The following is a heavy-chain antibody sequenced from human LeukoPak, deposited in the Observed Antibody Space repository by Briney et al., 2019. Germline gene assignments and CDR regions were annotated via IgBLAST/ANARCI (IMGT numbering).Heavy chain of an antibody. V-gene: IGHV4-39*07. Sequence: SGTLSLSCTVSGGSISSSDYYWGWLRQPPGKGLEWRGSIYYSGSTYSDPALKRRGTISVDTSKNQFSLKLTSVTAADTAVYYCARDSGYYGSGSGFDYWGQGTLVTVSS. CDR1: GGSISSSDYY. J-gene: IGHJ4*02. CDR3: ARDSGYYGSGSGFDY. CDR2: IYYSGST. D-gene: IGHD3-10*01.